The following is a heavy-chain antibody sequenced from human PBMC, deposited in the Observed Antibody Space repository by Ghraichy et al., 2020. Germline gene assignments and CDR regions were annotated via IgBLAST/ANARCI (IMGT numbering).Heavy chain of an antibody. CDR1: GGSISNFF. J-gene: IGHJ4*02. D-gene: IGHD3-10*01. CDR2: IYTGGST. V-gene: IGHV4-4*07. Sequence: TLSLTCTVSGGSISNFFWTWIRQPADKGLEWIGLIYTGGSTNYNPSLKSRVSMSLDTSENQFSLKLNSVTAADTAVYYCARVYHYDSGSPMHFDYWGQGTLVTVSS. CDR3: ARVYHYDSGSPMHFDY.